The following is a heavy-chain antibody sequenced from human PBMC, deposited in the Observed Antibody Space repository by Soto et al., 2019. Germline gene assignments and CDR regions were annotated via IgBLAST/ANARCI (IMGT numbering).Heavy chain of an antibody. CDR1: GGFISSTTYY. CDR2: IYYLGST. CDR3: ARQRGYNYGLYNWFDP. J-gene: IGHJ5*02. Sequence: SETLSLTCTVSGGFISSTTYYWGWIRQPPGKGLEWIGTIYYLGSTYYNLSLKSRVTISADTSKNQYSLKLSSVTAADTAMYYCARQRGYNYGLYNWFDPWGQGTLVTVSS. V-gene: IGHV4-39*01. D-gene: IGHD5-18*01.